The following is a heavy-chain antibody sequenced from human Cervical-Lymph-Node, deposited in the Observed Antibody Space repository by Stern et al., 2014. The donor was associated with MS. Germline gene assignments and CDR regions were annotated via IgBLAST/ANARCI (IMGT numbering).Heavy chain of an antibody. D-gene: IGHD3-10*01. Sequence: VQLLESGTEVKKPGSSVKVSCKASGGTFNSYAFSWGRQAPGHGLEWVGTIIPLFGTANYAQKFQGRVTLTADKSTGTAYMELSRLRSDDTAVYFCARDPFGSGSYNYFDPWGQGSLVIVSS. CDR1: GGTFNSYA. CDR3: ARDPFGSGSYNYFDP. CDR2: IIPLFGTA. J-gene: IGHJ5*02. V-gene: IGHV1-69*06.